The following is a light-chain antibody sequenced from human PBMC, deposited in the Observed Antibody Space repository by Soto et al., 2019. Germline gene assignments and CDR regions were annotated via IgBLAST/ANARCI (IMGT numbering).Light chain of an antibody. CDR3: QHRSNWPA. V-gene: IGKV3-11*01. J-gene: IGKJ4*01. CDR1: QSVSRN. Sequence: EIVLTQSPATMSLSPGERATLSCRTSQSVSRNLAWYQQKPGQAPRLLIYDASQRATGIAARFSGSGSGTDFTLTISSLEPEDFALYYCQHRSNWPAFGGGT. CDR2: DAS.